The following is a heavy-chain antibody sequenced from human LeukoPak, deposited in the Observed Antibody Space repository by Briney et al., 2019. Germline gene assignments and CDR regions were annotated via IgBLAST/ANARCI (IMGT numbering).Heavy chain of an antibody. CDR2: IYSDGTT. Sequence: PGGSLRLSCAASGFTFSSYAMSWVRQAPGKGLEWVSVIYSDGTTYYADSVKGRFTISRDNAKNSLYLQMNSLRAEDTAVYYCARVRFGRPYYYYMDVWGKGTTVTVSS. CDR1: GFTFSSYA. D-gene: IGHD3-16*01. V-gene: IGHV3-23*03. CDR3: ARVRFGRPYYYYMDV. J-gene: IGHJ6*03.